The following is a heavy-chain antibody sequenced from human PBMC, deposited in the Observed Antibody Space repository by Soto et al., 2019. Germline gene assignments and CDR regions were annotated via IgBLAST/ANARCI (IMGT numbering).Heavy chain of an antibody. CDR1: GIRFQDYA. CDR3: ARGTYVILTGQKRYFDY. Sequence: PGGSLRRSCADSGIRFQDYAMHWVLHGPGKGQEWLSLISWDGGRTLYSDSVKGRFIISRDNSKNSLYLQMNSLTTEDTALYYCARGTYVILTGQKRYFDYWRQGILVNVSS. V-gene: IGHV3-43*01. D-gene: IGHD3-9*01. CDR2: ISWDGGRT. J-gene: IGHJ4*02.